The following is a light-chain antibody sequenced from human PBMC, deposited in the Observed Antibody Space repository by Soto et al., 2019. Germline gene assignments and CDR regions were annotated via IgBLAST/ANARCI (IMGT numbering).Light chain of an antibody. V-gene: IGKV1-17*01. CDR1: QGITND. J-gene: IGKJ1*01. CDR2: AAS. Sequence: IQMTQSPSSLSASVGDRLSITCRASQGITNDLGWYQQKPGKSPKRLIYAASTLQSGVPSRFSGSGSGTEFTLTISSLQPEDVATYYCLQLNTYPSTFGQGTKVEIK. CDR3: LQLNTYPST.